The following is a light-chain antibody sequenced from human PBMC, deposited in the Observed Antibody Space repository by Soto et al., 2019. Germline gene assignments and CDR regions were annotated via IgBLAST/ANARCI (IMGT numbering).Light chain of an antibody. Sequence: EIVLTQSPGTLSLSPGERTTLSCRASQSISSSYLAWYQQKPGQAPRLLVYGASSRATGIPDRFSGSGSETDFTLTISRLEPEDFALYYCQQYSSTFWTLGKGTKVEIK. V-gene: IGKV3-20*01. CDR3: QQYSSTFWT. CDR2: GAS. CDR1: QSISSSY. J-gene: IGKJ1*01.